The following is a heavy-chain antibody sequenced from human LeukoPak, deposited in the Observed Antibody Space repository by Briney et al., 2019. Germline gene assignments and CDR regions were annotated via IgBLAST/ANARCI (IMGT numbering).Heavy chain of an antibody. D-gene: IGHD5-18*01. J-gene: IGHJ4*02. V-gene: IGHV1-69*13. CDR1: GGTFSSYA. CDR2: ITPIFGTA. CDR3: AHTRGYSYGLPTPYFDY. Sequence: GASVKVSCKASGGTFSSYAISWVRQAPGQGLEWMGGITPIFGTANYAQKFQGRVTITADESTSTAYMELSSLRSEDTAVYYCAHTRGYSYGLPTPYFDYWGQGTLVTVSS.